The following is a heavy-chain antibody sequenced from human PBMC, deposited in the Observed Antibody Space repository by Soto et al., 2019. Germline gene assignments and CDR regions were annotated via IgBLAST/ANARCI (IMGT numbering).Heavy chain of an antibody. CDR3: AKDRKGPYDSSGYYI. J-gene: IGHJ3*02. V-gene: IGHV3-23*01. Sequence: PGGSLRLCCAASGFTFSSYAMSWVRQAPGKGLEWVSAISGSGGSTYYADSVKGRFTISRDNSKNTLYLQMNSLRAEDTAVYYCAKDRKGPYDSSGYYIWGQGTMVTVSS. CDR1: GFTFSSYA. D-gene: IGHD3-22*01. CDR2: ISGSGGST.